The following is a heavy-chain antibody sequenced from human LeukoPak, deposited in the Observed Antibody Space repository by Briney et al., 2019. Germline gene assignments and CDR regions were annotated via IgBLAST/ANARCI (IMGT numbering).Heavy chain of an antibody. CDR3: ARDIGSPPFDY. J-gene: IGHJ4*02. V-gene: IGHV1-2*06. D-gene: IGHD1-26*01. Sequence: EASVKVSCQASGYTFTGYYMHWVRPAPGQGLEWMGRINPNSGGTNYAQKFQGRVTMTRDTSISTAYMELSRLRSDDTAVYYCARDIGSPPFDYLGQGTLVTVSS. CDR1: GYTFTGYY. CDR2: INPNSGGT.